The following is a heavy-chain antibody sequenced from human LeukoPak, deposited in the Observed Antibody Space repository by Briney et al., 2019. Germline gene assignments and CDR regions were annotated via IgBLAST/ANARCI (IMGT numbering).Heavy chain of an antibody. Sequence: SETLSLTCTVSGYSISSGYYWGWIRQPPGKGLEWIGSIYHSGSTYYNPSLKSRVTISVDTSKNQFSLKLSSVTAADTAVYYCARMDVSGSYYGWFDPWGQGALVTVSS. CDR1: GYSISSGYY. CDR3: ARMDVSGSYYGWFDP. D-gene: IGHD1-26*01. CDR2: IYHSGST. J-gene: IGHJ5*02. V-gene: IGHV4-38-2*02.